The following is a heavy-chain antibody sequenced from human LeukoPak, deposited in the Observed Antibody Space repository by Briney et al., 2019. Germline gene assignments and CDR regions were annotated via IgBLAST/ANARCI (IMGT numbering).Heavy chain of an antibody. Sequence: PGGSLRLSCAASGFTVSSNYMSWVRQAPGKGLEWVSVIYSGGSTYYAGSVKGRFTISRDNSKNTLYLQMNSLRAEDTAVYYCARDLHDFWSGLFGMDVWGQGTTVTVSS. V-gene: IGHV3-53*01. J-gene: IGHJ6*02. D-gene: IGHD3-3*01. CDR1: GFTVSSNY. CDR2: IYSGGST. CDR3: ARDLHDFWSGLFGMDV.